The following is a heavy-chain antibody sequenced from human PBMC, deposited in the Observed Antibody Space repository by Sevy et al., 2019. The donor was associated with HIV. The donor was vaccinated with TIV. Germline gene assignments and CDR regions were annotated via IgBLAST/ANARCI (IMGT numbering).Heavy chain of an antibody. CDR3: AGPILTYNNGWSYYDY. Sequence: SETLSLTCTVSGASFSSSGHYWGWIRQPPGKGLEWLASINYSGITFYNPSLKSRVTISADTSKNQFSLDLNSVTAADTAIYFCAGPILTYNNGWSYYDYWGQGTVVTVSS. V-gene: IGHV4-39*01. D-gene: IGHD6-19*01. CDR1: GASFSSSGHY. J-gene: IGHJ4*02. CDR2: INYSGIT.